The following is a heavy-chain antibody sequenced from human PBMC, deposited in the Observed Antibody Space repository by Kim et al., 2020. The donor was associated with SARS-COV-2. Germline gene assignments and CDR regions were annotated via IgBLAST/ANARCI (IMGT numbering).Heavy chain of an antibody. CDR2: ISSSSSYI. CDR1: GFTFSSYS. Sequence: GGSLRLSCAASGFTFSSYSMNWVRQAPGKGLEWVSSISSSSSYIYYADSVKGRFTISRDNAKNSLYLQMNSLRAEDTAVYYCAREGRIRIFGVVIPKGYYMDVWGKGTTVTVSS. V-gene: IGHV3-21*01. CDR3: AREGRIRIFGVVIPKGYYMDV. J-gene: IGHJ6*03. D-gene: IGHD3-3*01.